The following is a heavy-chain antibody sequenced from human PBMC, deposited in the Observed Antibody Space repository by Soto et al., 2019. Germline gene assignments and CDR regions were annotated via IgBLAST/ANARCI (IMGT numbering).Heavy chain of an antibody. D-gene: IGHD6-19*01. CDR1: GGSSSSGDDY. CDR2: VYKSGST. V-gene: IGHV4-61*08. J-gene: IGHJ4*02. Sequence: SETLSVTWTVAGGSSSSGDDYWSRNRQPPGKGLEWIGYVYKSGSTNYNPSLRSRVTISIDTSKSQFSLKLSSVTAADTAVYYCATVGGASDWYLDYWGRGALVTVSS. CDR3: ATVGGASDWYLDY.